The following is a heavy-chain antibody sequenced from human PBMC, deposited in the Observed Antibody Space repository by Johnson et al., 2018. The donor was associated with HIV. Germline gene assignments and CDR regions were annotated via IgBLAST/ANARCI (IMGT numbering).Heavy chain of an antibody. V-gene: IGHV3-66*02. Sequence: VQLVESGGGMVQPGGSLRLSCAVSGFTVSTNYMSWVRQTPGKGLEWVSVIYSGGSGGNTYYADSVKGRFTISRDNSKNTLYLQMNSLRGEDTAVYYCAISPEYSSSWFGAFDIWGQGTMVTVSS. CDR2: IYSGGSGGNT. CDR1: GFTVSTNY. CDR3: AISPEYSSSWFGAFDI. J-gene: IGHJ3*02. D-gene: IGHD6-13*01.